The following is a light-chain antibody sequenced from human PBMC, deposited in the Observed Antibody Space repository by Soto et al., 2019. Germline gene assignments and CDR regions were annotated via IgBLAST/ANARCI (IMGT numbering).Light chain of an antibody. CDR2: TNS. J-gene: IGLJ1*01. V-gene: IGLV1-44*01. CDR1: SSNIGSNF. Sequence: QSVLTQPPSASGTPGQRLTIACSGTSSNIGSNFVNWYRQLPGTAPKLLVHTNSQRPSGVPDRFSGSKSGTSASLAISGLQSDDEADYFCAVWDDSLRGYVFATGTKVTV. CDR3: AVWDDSLRGYV.